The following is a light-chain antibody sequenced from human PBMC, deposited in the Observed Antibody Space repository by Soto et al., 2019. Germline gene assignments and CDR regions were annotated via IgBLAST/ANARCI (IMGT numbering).Light chain of an antibody. CDR3: QQRSNWPPSIT. J-gene: IGKJ5*01. V-gene: IGKV3-11*01. Sequence: EIVLTQSPATRSLSPGERATLSFIASQSVSSYLAWYQQKPGQAPRLLIYDTSNRATGIPARFSGSWSGTDFTLTISSLEPEDFAVYYCQQRSNWPPSITFGQGTRLEIK. CDR1: QSVSSY. CDR2: DTS.